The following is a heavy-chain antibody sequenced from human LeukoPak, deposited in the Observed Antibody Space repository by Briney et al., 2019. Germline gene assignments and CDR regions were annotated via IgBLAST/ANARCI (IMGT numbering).Heavy chain of an antibody. Sequence: GGSLRLSCTSSGFTFGDYAMSWVRQAPGKGLEWVGFIRNKADGGTTEYAASVKGRFTISRDDSKSIAYLQMNSLKTEDTAVYYCTRLDYYCSSNRCDYNWFDPWGQGTLVTVSS. V-gene: IGHV3-49*04. CDR1: GFTFGDYA. CDR3: TRLDYYCSSNRCDYNWFDP. J-gene: IGHJ5*02. CDR2: IRNKADGGTT. D-gene: IGHD2-2*01.